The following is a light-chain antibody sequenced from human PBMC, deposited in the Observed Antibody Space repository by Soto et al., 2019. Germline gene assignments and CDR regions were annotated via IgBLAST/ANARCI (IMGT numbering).Light chain of an antibody. Sequence: QSVLTQHASVSGSPGQSSTISCTGTSSDVGSYNLVSWYQQHPGQAPKLIIYEGTKRPSGVSNRFSGSKSANTASLTISGLQPEDEADYFCCSYGGRSTYVFGSGTKVTVL. J-gene: IGLJ1*01. V-gene: IGLV2-23*01. CDR1: SSDVGSYNL. CDR2: EGT. CDR3: CSYGGRSTYV.